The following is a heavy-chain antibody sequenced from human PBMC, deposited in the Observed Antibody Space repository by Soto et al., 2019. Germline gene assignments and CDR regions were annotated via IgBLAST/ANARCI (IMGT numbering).Heavy chain of an antibody. J-gene: IGHJ5*02. CDR2: ISSSGSTI. D-gene: IGHD6-13*01. Sequence: GGSLRLSCAASGFTFSDYYMSWIRQAPGKGLEWVSYISSSGSTIYYADSVKGRFTISRDNAKNSLYLQMNSLRAEDTAVYYRARGFSSSISRFDPWGQGTLVTVSS. CDR1: GFTFSDYY. CDR3: ARGFSSSISRFDP. V-gene: IGHV3-11*01.